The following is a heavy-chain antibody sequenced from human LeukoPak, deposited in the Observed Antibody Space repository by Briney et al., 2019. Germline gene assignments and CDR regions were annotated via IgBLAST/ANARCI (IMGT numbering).Heavy chain of an antibody. J-gene: IGHJ5*02. CDR3: ARTRAAWDYGSGSYYNWFDP. Sequence: PSETLSLTCTVSGDSIISGSYYWSWIRQPAGKGLEWIGRIYTSGSTNYNPSLKSRVTMSVDTSKNQFSLKLSSVTAADTAVYYCARTRAAWDYGSGSYYNWFDPWGQGTLVTVSS. V-gene: IGHV4-61*02. CDR1: GDSIISGSYY. CDR2: IYTSGST. D-gene: IGHD3-10*01.